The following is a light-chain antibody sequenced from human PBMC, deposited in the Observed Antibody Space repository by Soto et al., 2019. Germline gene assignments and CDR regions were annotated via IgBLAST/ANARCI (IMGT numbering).Light chain of an antibody. CDR1: QSVSSGY. V-gene: IGKV3-20*01. Sequence: ETVLTQSPGTLSLSPGERATLSCRAGQSVSSGYLAWYQQKPGQAPRLLIYGASNRATGIPDRFSGSGSGTDFTLTISRLEPEDFAVYYCQQYGSSPLTFGQGTKVEIK. J-gene: IGKJ2*01. CDR3: QQYGSSPLT. CDR2: GAS.